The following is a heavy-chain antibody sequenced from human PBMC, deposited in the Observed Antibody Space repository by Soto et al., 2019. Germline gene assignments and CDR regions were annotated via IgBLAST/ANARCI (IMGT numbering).Heavy chain of an antibody. D-gene: IGHD3-22*01. CDR1: GFSLNTSGVG. CDR2: IYWDDDK. J-gene: IGHJ4*02. V-gene: IGHV2-5*02. Sequence: QITLKESGPPLVKPTQTLTLTCTFSGFSLNTSGVGVGWIRQPPGKALEWLALIYWDDDKRSSPSLKSRLTITRDTSKNQVVLRMTNMDPVDTATYYCAHHPYDTSGYLLDYWGQGILVTVSS. CDR3: AHHPYDTSGYLLDY.